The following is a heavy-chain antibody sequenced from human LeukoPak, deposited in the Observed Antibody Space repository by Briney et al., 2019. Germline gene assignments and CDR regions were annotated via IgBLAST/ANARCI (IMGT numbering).Heavy chain of an antibody. CDR3: AKDHSPFGSGSYSTRYYGMDV. D-gene: IGHD3-10*01. Sequence: RAGGSLRLSCAVSGFSFSSYGMSWVRQAPGKGLEWVAFISGSGGSTKYADSVKGRFAISRDNSKTTLYLQMNSLRAEDTAVYCAKDHSPFGSGSYSTRYYGMDVWGQGTTVTVS. CDR2: ISGSGGST. CDR1: GFSFSSYG. J-gene: IGHJ6*02. V-gene: IGHV3-23*01.